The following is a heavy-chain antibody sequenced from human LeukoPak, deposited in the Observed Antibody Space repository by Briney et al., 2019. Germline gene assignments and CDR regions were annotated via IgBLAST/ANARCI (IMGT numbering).Heavy chain of an antibody. J-gene: IGHJ6*03. CDR1: GFTFDDYG. CDR2: INWNGGST. Sequence: GGSLRLSCAASGFTFDDYGMSWVRQAPGKGLEWVSGINWNGGSTGYADSVKGRFTISRDNAKNSLYLQMNSPRAEDTALYYCARIAARLFYYYYYMDVWGKGTTVTVSS. D-gene: IGHD6-6*01. V-gene: IGHV3-20*04. CDR3: ARIAARLFYYYYYMDV.